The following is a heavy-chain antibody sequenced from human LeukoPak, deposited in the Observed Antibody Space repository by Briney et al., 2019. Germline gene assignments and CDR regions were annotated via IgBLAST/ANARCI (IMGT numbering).Heavy chain of an antibody. Sequence: SETLSLTCAVYGGSFSGYYWSWIRQPPGKGLEWIGKINHSGSTNYNPSLKSRVTISVDTSKNQFSLKLSSVTAADTAVYYCARVTSRLGWFDPWGQGTLVTVSS. D-gene: IGHD1-14*01. CDR3: ARVTSRLGWFDP. CDR2: INHSGST. CDR1: GGSFSGYY. J-gene: IGHJ5*02. V-gene: IGHV4-34*01.